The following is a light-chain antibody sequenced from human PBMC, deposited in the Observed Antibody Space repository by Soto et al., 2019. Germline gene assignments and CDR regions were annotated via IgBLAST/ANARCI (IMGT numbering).Light chain of an antibody. CDR1: QSVSSN. J-gene: IGKJ3*01. Sequence: EIVMTQSPATLSVSPGERATLSCRASQSVSSNLAWYQQKPAQAPRLLIYGAATSANGITARFSGSGSGTEFTLTISSLQPEDFAVYYCKQYNNWSPEDTFGPGTKVDIK. V-gene: IGKV3-15*01. CDR3: KQYNNWSPEDT. CDR2: GAA.